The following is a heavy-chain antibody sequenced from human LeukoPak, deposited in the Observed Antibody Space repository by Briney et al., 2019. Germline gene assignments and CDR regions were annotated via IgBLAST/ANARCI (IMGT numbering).Heavy chain of an antibody. J-gene: IGHJ4*02. Sequence: SETLSLTCAVYGGSSSGYYWSWIRQPPGKGLEWIGEINHSGSTNYNPSLKSRVTISVDTSKNQFSLKLSSVTAADTAVYYCATRGKFRDYWGQGTLVTVSS. CDR2: INHSGST. CDR3: ATRGKFRDY. CDR1: GGSSSGYY. V-gene: IGHV4-34*01. D-gene: IGHD3-10*01.